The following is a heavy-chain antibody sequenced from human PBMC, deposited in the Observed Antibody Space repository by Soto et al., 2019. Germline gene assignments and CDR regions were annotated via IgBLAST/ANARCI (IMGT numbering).Heavy chain of an antibody. Sequence: EVQLLESGGGLVQPGGSLRLSCAASGFTFSSYAMSWVRQAPGKGLEWVSAISGSGGSTYYADSVKGRFTISRDNSKNTLYLQMNSLRADDTAVYYCAKSTLYDILTGYYMSGLYYYMDVWGKGTTVTVSS. J-gene: IGHJ6*03. CDR2: ISGSGGST. D-gene: IGHD3-9*01. V-gene: IGHV3-23*01. CDR1: GFTFSSYA. CDR3: AKSTLYDILTGYYMSGLYYYMDV.